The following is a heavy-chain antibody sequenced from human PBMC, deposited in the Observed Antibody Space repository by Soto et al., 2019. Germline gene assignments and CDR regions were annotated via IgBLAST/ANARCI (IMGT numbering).Heavy chain of an antibody. Sequence: PGGSLRLSCAASGFTFSSYGMHWVRQAPGKGLEWVAVIWYDGSNKYYADSVKGRFTISRDNSKNTLYLQMNSLRAEDTAVYYCARDPGIAAAGYYFDYWGQGTLVTVSS. D-gene: IGHD6-13*01. CDR3: ARDPGIAAAGYYFDY. CDR2: IWYDGSNK. CDR1: GFTFSSYG. J-gene: IGHJ4*02. V-gene: IGHV3-33*01.